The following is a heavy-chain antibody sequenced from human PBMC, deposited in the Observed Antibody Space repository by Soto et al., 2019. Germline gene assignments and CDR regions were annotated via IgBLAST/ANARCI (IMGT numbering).Heavy chain of an antibody. CDR3: ARSSGEVVAARSSYNWFAP. J-gene: IGHJ5*02. Sequence: QVQLQEAGPGLVKPSQTLSLTCTVSAGSISSGGYYWSWIRQHPGKGLAWIGYIYYSGGTCYNPSLTSRVTISVDTSKNQFSLKLSSVTAADTAVYYCARSSGEVVAARSSYNWFAPWGQGTLVTVSS. V-gene: IGHV4-31*03. D-gene: IGHD2-15*01. CDR1: AGSISSGGYY. CDR2: IYYSGGT.